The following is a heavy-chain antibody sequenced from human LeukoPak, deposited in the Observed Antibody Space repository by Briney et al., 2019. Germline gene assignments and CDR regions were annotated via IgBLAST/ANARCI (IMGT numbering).Heavy chain of an antibody. J-gene: IGHJ4*02. CDR3: ARDSSGWPYYFDY. V-gene: IGHV4-59*01. Sequence: SETLSLTCTVSGGSISSYYWSWIRQPPGKGLEWIGYIYYSGSTNYNPSLKSRVTISVDTSKNQFSLQLSSVTAADTAVYYCARDSSGWPYYFDYWGQGTLVTVSS. CDR2: IYYSGST. CDR1: GGSISSYY. D-gene: IGHD6-19*01.